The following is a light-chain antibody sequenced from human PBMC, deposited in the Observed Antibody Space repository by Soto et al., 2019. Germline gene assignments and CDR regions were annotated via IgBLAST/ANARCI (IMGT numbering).Light chain of an antibody. CDR3: CSYAGSYS. CDR2: EVS. V-gene: IGLV2-14*01. J-gene: IGLJ1*01. CDR1: SSDVGGYNY. Sequence: QSALTQPASVSGSPGQSITISCTGTSSDVGGYNYVSWYQQHPGKAPKLMIYEVSNRPSGVSNRFSGSKSGNTASLTISGLQAEDEADYYCCSYAGSYSLGTGTKLTVL.